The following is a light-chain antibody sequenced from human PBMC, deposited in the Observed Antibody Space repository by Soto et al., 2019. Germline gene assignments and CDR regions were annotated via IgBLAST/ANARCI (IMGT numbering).Light chain of an antibody. CDR1: SSNIGAGYD. V-gene: IGLV1-40*01. J-gene: IGLJ2*01. CDR2: GNS. Sequence: QSVLTQPPSVSGAPGQRVTISCTRSSSNIGAGYDVHWYQQLPGTAPKLLIYGNSNRPSGVPDRFSGSKSGTSASLAITGLQAEDEADYYCQSYDSSLSGWEVFGGGTKLTVL. CDR3: QSYDSSLSGWEV.